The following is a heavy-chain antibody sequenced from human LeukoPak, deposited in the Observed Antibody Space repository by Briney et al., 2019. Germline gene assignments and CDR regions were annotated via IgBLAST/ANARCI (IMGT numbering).Heavy chain of an antibody. D-gene: IGHD6-19*01. J-gene: IGHJ4*02. CDR3: ATPHRTAVAGVVRFDY. V-gene: IGHV1-69*05. CDR2: IIPIFGTA. Sequence: SVKVSCKASGGTFSSYAISWVRQAPGQGLEWMGGIIPIFGTANYAQKFQGRVTITTDESTSTAYMELSSLRSEDTAVYYCATPHRTAVAGVVRFDYWGQGTLVTVSS. CDR1: GGTFSSYA.